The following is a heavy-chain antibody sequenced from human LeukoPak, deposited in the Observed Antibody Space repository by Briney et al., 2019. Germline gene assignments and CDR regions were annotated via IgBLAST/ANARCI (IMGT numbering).Heavy chain of an antibody. CDR1: GGSFSGYY. Sequence: ASETLSLTCAVYGGSFSGYYWSWIRQPPGKGLEWIGYIYYSGSTNYNPSLKSRVTISVDTSKNQFSLKLSSVTAADTAVYYCARDGYADAFDIWGQGTMVSVSS. V-gene: IGHV4-59*01. D-gene: IGHD5-12*01. CDR2: IYYSGST. CDR3: ARDGYADAFDI. J-gene: IGHJ3*02.